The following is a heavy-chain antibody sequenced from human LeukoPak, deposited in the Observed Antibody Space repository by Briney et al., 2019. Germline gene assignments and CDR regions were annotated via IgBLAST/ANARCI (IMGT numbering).Heavy chain of an antibody. D-gene: IGHD4-17*01. Sequence: SETLSLTCSVSGASISRTTYYWGWIRQPPGKGLEWIGSVFHTRTAYYNPSLRSRVTLSVDTSKNQFSLKMSSVTAADTAVYYCTKNDVGDYGTWGQGTLVAVSS. CDR1: GASISRTTYY. J-gene: IGHJ5*02. CDR2: VFHTRTA. V-gene: IGHV4-39*01. CDR3: TKNDVGDYGT.